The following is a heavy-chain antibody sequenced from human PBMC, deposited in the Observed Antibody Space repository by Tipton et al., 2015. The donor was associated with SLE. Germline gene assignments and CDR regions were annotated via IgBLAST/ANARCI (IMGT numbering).Heavy chain of an antibody. CDR3: AKSKLGMTKAYDD. CDR2: IKADGTVT. D-gene: IGHD3-16*01. Sequence: SLRLSCTASRFTFSTFWMSWVRQAPGKGLEWVANIKADGTVTNYVDSVKGRFTISRDNAKNSLYLQMGSLRAEDTAVYYCAKSKLGMTKAYDDWGQGTLVTVSS. J-gene: IGHJ4*02. V-gene: IGHV3-7*01. CDR1: RFTFSTFW.